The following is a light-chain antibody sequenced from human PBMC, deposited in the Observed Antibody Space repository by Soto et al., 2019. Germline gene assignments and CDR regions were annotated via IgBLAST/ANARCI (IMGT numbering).Light chain of an antibody. CDR1: QSVSSTS. CDR2: GVS. J-gene: IGKJ1*01. Sequence: EIVLTQSPGTLSLSPGEIATLSFRASQSVSSTSLAWYQQKPGQAPRLLIYGVSSRATGIPDRFSGSGAGTDFTLTISRLEPEDFAVYYCQQYNNWPQTFGQGTKVDI. CDR3: QQYNNWPQT. V-gene: IGKV3-20*01.